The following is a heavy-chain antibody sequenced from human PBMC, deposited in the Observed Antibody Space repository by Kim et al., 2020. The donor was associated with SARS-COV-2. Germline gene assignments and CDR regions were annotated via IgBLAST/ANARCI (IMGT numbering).Heavy chain of an antibody. Sequence: TYYAESVKGRFTISRDNSKNSLYLQMNSLRAEDTAVYYCAKGMYLRYFDYWGQGTLVTVSS. D-gene: IGHD3-9*01. CDR3: AKGMYLRYFDY. CDR2: T. V-gene: IGHV3-23*01. J-gene: IGHJ4*02.